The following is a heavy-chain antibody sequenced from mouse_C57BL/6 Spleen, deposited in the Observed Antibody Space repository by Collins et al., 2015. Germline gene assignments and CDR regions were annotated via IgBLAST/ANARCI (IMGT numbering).Heavy chain of an antibody. J-gene: IGHJ2*01. D-gene: IGHD2-3*01. CDR1: GFTFSDYG. Sequence: EVQLVESGGGLVKPGGSLKLSCAASGFTFSDYGMHWVRQAPEKGLEWVAYISSGSSTIYYADTVKGRFTISRDNAKNTLFLQMTSLRSEDTAMYYCAKDGYYVSDYWGQGTTLTVSS. CDR2: ISSGSSTI. V-gene: IGHV5-17*01. CDR3: AKDGYYVSDY.